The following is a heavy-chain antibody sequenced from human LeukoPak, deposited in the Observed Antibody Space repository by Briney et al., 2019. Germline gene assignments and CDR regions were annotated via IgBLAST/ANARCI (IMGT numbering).Heavy chain of an antibody. CDR3: ARGVDTAMVTRNYYMDV. Sequence: SETLSLTCTVSGGSISSYYWSWIRQPAGKGLEWIGRIYISGSTNYNPSLKSRVTMSVDTSKNQFSLKLSSVTAADTAVYYCARGVDTAMVTRNYYMDVWGKGTTVTVSS. D-gene: IGHD5-18*01. J-gene: IGHJ6*03. CDR1: GGSISSYY. CDR2: IYISGST. V-gene: IGHV4-4*07.